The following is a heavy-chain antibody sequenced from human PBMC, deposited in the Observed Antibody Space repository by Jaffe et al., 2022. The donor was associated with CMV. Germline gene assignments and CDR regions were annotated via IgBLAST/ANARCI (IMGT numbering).Heavy chain of an antibody. CDR1: RFTFSSYG. V-gene: IGHV3-23*01. Sequence: EVQLLESGGGLVQPGGSLRLSCAASRFTFSSYGMNWVRQAPGKGPEWVSAISGSGRSTYYADSVKGRFTISRDNSKNTLYLQMDSLRAEDTAVYYCAKGGIADYYDNSGRGILPFDYWGQGTLVTVSS. CDR2: ISGSGRST. D-gene: IGHD3-22*01. J-gene: IGHJ4*02. CDR3: AKGGIADYYDNSGRGILPFDY.